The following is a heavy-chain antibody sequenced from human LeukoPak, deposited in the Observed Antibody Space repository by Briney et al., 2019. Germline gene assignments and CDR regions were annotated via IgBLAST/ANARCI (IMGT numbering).Heavy chain of an antibody. J-gene: IGHJ6*03. D-gene: IGHD2-2*01. CDR3: ARTRGHCSSTSCYRSSYMDV. CDR2: INPSGGST. CDR1: GYTFTSYY. V-gene: IGHV1-46*03. Sequence: ASVKVSCKASGYTFTSYYMHWVRQAPGQGLEWMGLINPSGGSTSYAQKFQGRVTVTRDTSTSTVYMELSSLRSEDTAVYYCARTRGHCSSTSCYRSSYMDVWGKGTTVTVSS.